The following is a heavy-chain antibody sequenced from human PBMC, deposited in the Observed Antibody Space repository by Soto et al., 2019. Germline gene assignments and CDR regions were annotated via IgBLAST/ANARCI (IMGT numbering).Heavy chain of an antibody. D-gene: IGHD6-6*01. Sequence: SETLSLTCTVSGGSISSYYWSWIRQPPGKGLEWIGYIYYSGSTNYNPSLKSRVTISVDTSKNQFSLKLSPVTAADTAVYYCARDLMYSSSSAGWFDPWGQGTLVTVSS. CDR1: GGSISSYY. CDR3: ARDLMYSSSSAGWFDP. V-gene: IGHV4-59*01. J-gene: IGHJ5*02. CDR2: IYYSGST.